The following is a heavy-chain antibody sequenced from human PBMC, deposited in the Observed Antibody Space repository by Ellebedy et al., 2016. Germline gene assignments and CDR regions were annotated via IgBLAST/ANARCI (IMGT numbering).Heavy chain of an antibody. D-gene: IGHD3-10*01. J-gene: IGHJ5*02. CDR3: RPGHYSST. Sequence: GESLKISXAASGFTFSSYSMSWVRRAPGQGLEWFSTISAGGEITYFADSVRGRFTISRDNSKSTLYLQMDRLRAEDTAVYYCRPGHYSSTWGQGTLVTVSS. CDR2: ISAGGEIT. CDR1: GFTFSSYS. V-gene: IGHV3-23*01.